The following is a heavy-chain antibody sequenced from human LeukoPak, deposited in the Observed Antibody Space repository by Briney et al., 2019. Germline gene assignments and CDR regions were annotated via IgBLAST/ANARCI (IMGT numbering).Heavy chain of an antibody. CDR3: ARLQRITMNAFDI. CDR1: GGSISSSSYY. D-gene: IGHD3-22*01. CDR2: IYHSGST. V-gene: IGHV4-39*07. Sequence: SETLSLTCTVSGGSISSSSYYWGWVRQPPGKGLEWMGSIYHSGSTNYNPSPKSRVTISVDKSKNQFSLKLRSVTAADTAVYYCARLQRITMNAFDIWGQGTMATVSS. J-gene: IGHJ3*02.